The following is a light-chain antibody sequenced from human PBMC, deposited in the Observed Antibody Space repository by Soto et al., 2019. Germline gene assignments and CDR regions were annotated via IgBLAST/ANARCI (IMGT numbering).Light chain of an antibody. V-gene: IGKV3-20*01. Sequence: NVLTQSPGTLSLSPGQRATLSCRASQSLSGNYLAWYQQKPGQAPRVLIYRASIRATGISDRFSGSGSGTDFTLTISRLEPEDFAVYHCHKYNSAPWTFGQGTKV. CDR1: QSLSGNY. J-gene: IGKJ1*01. CDR3: HKYNSAPWT. CDR2: RAS.